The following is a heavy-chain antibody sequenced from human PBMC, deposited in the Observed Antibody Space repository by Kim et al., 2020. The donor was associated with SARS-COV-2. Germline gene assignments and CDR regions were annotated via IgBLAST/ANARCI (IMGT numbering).Heavy chain of an antibody. D-gene: IGHD5-18*01. J-gene: IGHJ6*02. CDR2: IDPSDGGA. CDR1: GYTLTNSY. CDR3: ARDTRDTSMHNDHNFYYGMDV. Sequence: ASVKVSCKAFGYTLTNSYMHWVRQAPGQGLEWMGIIDPSDGGANYAQKFQGRVTMTRDTSTSSVYLELSSLRSEDTALYYCARDTRDTSMHNDHNFYYGMDVWGQGTTVTVSS. V-gene: IGHV1-46*01.